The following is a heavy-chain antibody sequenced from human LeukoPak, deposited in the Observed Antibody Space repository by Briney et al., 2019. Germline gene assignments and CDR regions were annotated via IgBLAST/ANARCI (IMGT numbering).Heavy chain of an antibody. CDR3: AKEPYYYYYMDV. D-gene: IGHD1-14*01. J-gene: IGHJ6*03. CDR1: GFMFSSYE. Sequence: GGSLRLSCAASGFMFSSYEMNWVRQAPGKGLEWVSYIRSRGGTIYYADSVKGRFTISRDNAKNSLYLQMNSLRAEDTAVYYCAKEPYYYYYMDVWGKGTTVTISS. V-gene: IGHV3-48*03. CDR2: IRSRGGTI.